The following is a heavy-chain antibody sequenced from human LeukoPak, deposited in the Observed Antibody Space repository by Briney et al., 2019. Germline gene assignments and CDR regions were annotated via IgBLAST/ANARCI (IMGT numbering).Heavy chain of an antibody. V-gene: IGHV4-39*02. D-gene: IGHD6-13*01. CDR2: IYYSGST. J-gene: IGHJ6*02. CDR1: GGSISSGGYY. CDR3: ARDVNSSSWYPMTTYYYYYGMDV. Sequence: SETLSLTCTVSGGSISSGGYYWGWIRQPPGKGLEWIGSIYYSGSTYYNPSLKSRVTISVDTSKNQFSLKLSSVTAADTAVYYCARDVNSSSWYPMTTYYYYYGMDVWGQGTTVTVSS.